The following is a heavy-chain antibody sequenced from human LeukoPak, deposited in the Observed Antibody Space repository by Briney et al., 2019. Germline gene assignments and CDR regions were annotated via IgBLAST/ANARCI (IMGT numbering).Heavy chain of an antibody. CDR1: GFTFSSYG. D-gene: IGHD3-9*01. CDR3: ARDNDILTGYPDY. CDR2: IWHDGSNK. J-gene: IGHJ4*02. Sequence: GRSLRLSCAASGFTFSSYGMHWVRQAPGKGLEWVAVIWHDGSNKYYADSVKGRFTISRDNSKNTLYLQMNSLRAEDTAVYYCARDNDILTGYPDYWGQGTLVTVSS. V-gene: IGHV3-33*01.